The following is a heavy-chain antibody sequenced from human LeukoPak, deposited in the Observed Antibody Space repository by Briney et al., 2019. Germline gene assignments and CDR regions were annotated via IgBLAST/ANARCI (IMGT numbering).Heavy chain of an antibody. CDR3: AAGRVYSGYGRGQYDY. CDR1: GFPFTSYG. CDR2: INADNGNT. V-gene: IGHV1-18*01. D-gene: IGHD5-12*01. Sequence: GASVTVSCKASGFPFTSYGISWVRQAPGQGLEWMGWINADNGNTNYAQKLQGRVTLTTDTPTSTAYMELRSLRSDDTAVYYCAAGRVYSGYGRGQYDYWGQGTLVTVSS. J-gene: IGHJ4*02.